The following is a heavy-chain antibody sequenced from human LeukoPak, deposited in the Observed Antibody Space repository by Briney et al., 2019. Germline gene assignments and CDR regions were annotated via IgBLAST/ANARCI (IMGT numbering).Heavy chain of an antibody. J-gene: IGHJ4*02. D-gene: IGHD3-9*01. CDR3: ARDHFRILTGFREFDY. Sequence: EASVKVSCKASGYTFTSYYMHWVRQAPGQGLEWMGIINPSGGSTSYAQKFQGRVTMTRDTSTSTVYMELSSLRSEDTAVYYCARDHFRILTGFREFDYWGQGTLVTVSS. V-gene: IGHV1-46*01. CDR1: GYTFTSYY. CDR2: INPSGGST.